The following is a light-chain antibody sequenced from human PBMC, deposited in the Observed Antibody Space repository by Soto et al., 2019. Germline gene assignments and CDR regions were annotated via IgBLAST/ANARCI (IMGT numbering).Light chain of an antibody. J-gene: IGKJ1*01. V-gene: IGKV1-5*03. CDR3: QQYSPYSART. Sequence: DIQMTQSPSTLSASVGDRVTVTCRASQNIGSWVAWYQQKPGKAPNLLIYKASTLENGVPSRFSGTGSGTEVTLTINSLQPDDFATYYCQQYSPYSARTFGKGTNVEVK. CDR2: KAS. CDR1: QNIGSW.